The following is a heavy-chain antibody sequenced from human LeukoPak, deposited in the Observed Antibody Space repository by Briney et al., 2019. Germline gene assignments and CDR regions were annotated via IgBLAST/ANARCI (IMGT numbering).Heavy chain of an antibody. J-gene: IGHJ4*02. D-gene: IGHD2-15*01. CDR2: IYSDGTT. Sequence: GGSLRLSCAASGFTVSSNYMSWVRQPPGKGLEWVSVIYSDGTTYYADSVKGRFAISRDSSKNTLFLRMNSLRDEDTAVYYCARVSCSGGSCYYTYWGQGALVTVSS. V-gene: IGHV3-53*01. CDR1: GFTVSSNY. CDR3: ARVSCSGGSCYYTY.